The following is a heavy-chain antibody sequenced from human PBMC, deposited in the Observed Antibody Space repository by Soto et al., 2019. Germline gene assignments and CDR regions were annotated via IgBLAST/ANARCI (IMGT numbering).Heavy chain of an antibody. CDR3: ARPRGYSYALPDY. V-gene: IGHV3-48*02. CDR1: GFSFSSYN. CDR2: ISSSSSTI. Sequence: EVQLVESGGGLVQPGGSLRLSCAASGFSFSSYNMNWVRQAPGKGLEWVSYISSSSSTIYYADSVKGRFTISRDNASNSLHLQMNSLRDEDTAVYYCARPRGYSYALPDYWGQGTLVSVSS. J-gene: IGHJ4*02. D-gene: IGHD5-18*01.